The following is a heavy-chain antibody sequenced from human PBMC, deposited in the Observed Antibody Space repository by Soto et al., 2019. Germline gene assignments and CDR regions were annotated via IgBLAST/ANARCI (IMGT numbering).Heavy chain of an antibody. D-gene: IGHD3-9*01. CDR2: ISYDGSNK. V-gene: IGHV3-30*18. Sequence: GGSLRLSCAASGFTFSSYGMHWVRPAPGKGLEWVAVISYDGSNKYYADSVKGRFTISRDNSKNTLYLQMNSLRAEDTAVYYCAKDLDDILTGYLHPVDYWGQGTLVTVSS. J-gene: IGHJ4*02. CDR1: GFTFSSYG. CDR3: AKDLDDILTGYLHPVDY.